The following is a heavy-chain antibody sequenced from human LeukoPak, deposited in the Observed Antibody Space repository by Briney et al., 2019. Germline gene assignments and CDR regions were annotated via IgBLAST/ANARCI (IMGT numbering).Heavy chain of an antibody. J-gene: IGHJ4*02. D-gene: IGHD3-22*01. CDR2: IWSDGSIK. Sequence: GGSLRLSCAASAFSFSSYGMHWVRQAPGKGLERVAVIWSDGSIKFYGDSVKGRFTISRDNSKNTLYLQMDSLRAEDTAVYYCARDLGYSPDYWGQGTLVTVSS. V-gene: IGHV3-33*01. CDR3: ARDLGYSPDY. CDR1: AFSFSSYG.